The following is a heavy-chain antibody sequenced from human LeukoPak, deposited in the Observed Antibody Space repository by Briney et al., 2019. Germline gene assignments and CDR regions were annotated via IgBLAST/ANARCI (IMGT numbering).Heavy chain of an antibody. D-gene: IGHD3-10*01. CDR3: ATTTVPDGSGSYYDAFDI. Sequence: SETLSLTCTVSGGSISSCYWSWIRQPPGKGLEWIGYIYYSGSTNYNPSLKSRVTISVDTSKNQFSLKLSSVTAADTAVYYCATTTVPDGSGSYYDAFDIWGQGTMVTVSS. J-gene: IGHJ3*02. CDR2: IYYSGST. CDR1: GGSISSCY. V-gene: IGHV4-59*08.